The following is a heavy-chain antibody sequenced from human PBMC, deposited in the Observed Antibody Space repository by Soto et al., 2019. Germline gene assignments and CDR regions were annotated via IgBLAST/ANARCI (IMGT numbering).Heavy chain of an antibody. V-gene: IGHV1-69*13. J-gene: IGHJ6*02. D-gene: IGHD2-21*01. CDR2: SVPIFGSS. CDR3: ARGGLYPNSAYYYGKDV. Sequence: VKDSCQAYGGILSTYSISWVRQPPGQGLEWMGGSVPIFGSSTDAEKCQGRVTSTADECTSTAYMELSSVAADDTAVYFCARGGLYPNSAYYYGKDVWGQGTGVTVS. CDR1: GGILSTYS.